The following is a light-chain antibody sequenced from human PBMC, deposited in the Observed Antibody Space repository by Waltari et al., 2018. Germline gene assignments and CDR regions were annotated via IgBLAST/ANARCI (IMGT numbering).Light chain of an antibody. V-gene: IGLV2-23*01. J-gene: IGLJ1*01. CDR1: STGVGSYNL. CDR3: FSYAGSNIYV. CDR2: EDN. Sequence: QSALTQPAPASAPPGQSTLISSAVPSTGVGSYNLFPWYQQHPGRAPKLIIYEDNKRPSGVSSRFSGSKSGNTASLTISGLQTEDEAEYYCFSYAGSNIYVFASGTKVTVL.